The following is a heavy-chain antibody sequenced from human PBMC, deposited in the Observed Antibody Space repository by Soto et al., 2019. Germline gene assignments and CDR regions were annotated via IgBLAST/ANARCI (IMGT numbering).Heavy chain of an antibody. CDR3: ATDPADYDILAGPPNNWFDP. CDR1: GFTFSTYS. V-gene: IGHV3-21*06. CDR2: VSGSSSYK. Sequence: GGSLRLSCVASGFTFSTYSMNWVRQAPGKGLEWVSSVSGSSSYKYYADSVKGRFTISRDNAQNSLYLQMNSLRAEDTAVYYCATDPADYDILAGPPNNWFDPWGQGNLVTVSS. D-gene: IGHD3-9*01. J-gene: IGHJ5*02.